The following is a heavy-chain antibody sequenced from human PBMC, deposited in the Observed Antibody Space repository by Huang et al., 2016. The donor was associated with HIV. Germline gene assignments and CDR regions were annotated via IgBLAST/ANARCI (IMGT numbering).Heavy chain of an antibody. CDR1: GYSFSSYW. V-gene: IGHV5-51*01. Sequence: VQLVQSGAEVKKPGESLKISCKGSGYSFSSYWIAWVRQMPGKGREWMGSIFPDDADTTYSPSCEGQVTISADKSIGTAYLQWSSLKASDTAMYYCARRFSSSSGYFDYWGQGSLVTVSS. J-gene: IGHJ4*02. CDR2: IFPDDADT. D-gene: IGHD6-6*01. CDR3: ARRFSSSSGYFDY.